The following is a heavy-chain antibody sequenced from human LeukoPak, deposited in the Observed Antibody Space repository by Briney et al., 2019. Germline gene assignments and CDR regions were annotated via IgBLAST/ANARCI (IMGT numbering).Heavy chain of an antibody. CDR1: GFTFSSYA. CDR2: ISGSGGST. V-gene: IGHV3-23*01. CDR3: AKVPKPRVGATAGYYFDY. D-gene: IGHD1-26*01. J-gene: IGHJ4*02. Sequence: GGSLRLSCAASGFTFSSYAMSWVRQAPGKGLEWVSAISGSGGSTYYADSVKGRFTISRDNSKNTLYLQMNSLRAEDTAVYYCAKVPKPRVGATAGYYFDYWGQGTLVTVS.